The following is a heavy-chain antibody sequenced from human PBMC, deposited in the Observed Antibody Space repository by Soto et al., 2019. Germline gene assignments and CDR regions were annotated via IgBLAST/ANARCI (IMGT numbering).Heavy chain of an antibody. CDR2: IIPIFGTA. D-gene: IGHD3-22*01. V-gene: IGHV1-69*01. CDR1: GGTFSSYA. CDR3: ERDTKYSSGYYFNWFDP. J-gene: IGHJ5*02. Sequence: QVQLVQSGAEVKKPGSSVKVSCKASGGTFSSYAISWVRQAPGQGLEWMGGIIPIFGTANYAQKFQGRVTIAADESTSTAYMALSGLRSEETAVYYCERDTKYSSGYYFNWFDPWGQGTLVTVSS.